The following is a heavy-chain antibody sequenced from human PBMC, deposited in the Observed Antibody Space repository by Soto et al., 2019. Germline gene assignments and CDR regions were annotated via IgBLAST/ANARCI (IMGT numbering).Heavy chain of an antibody. D-gene: IGHD3-10*01. CDR3: ARDYYGSGSYYGAYYGMDV. CDR2: IIPIFGTA. V-gene: IGHV1-69*01. J-gene: IGHJ6*02. CDR1: GGTFSSYA. Sequence: QVQLVQSGAEVKKPGSSVKVSCKASGGTFSSYAISWVRQAPGQGLEWMGGIIPIFGTANYAQKFQGRVTITADESTSTAYMELSSLRSEDTAVYYCARDYYGSGSYYGAYYGMDVWGQGTTVTVS.